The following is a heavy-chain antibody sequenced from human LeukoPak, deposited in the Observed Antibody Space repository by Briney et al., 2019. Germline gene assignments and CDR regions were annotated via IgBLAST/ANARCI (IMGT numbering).Heavy chain of an antibody. J-gene: IGHJ4*02. CDR2: ISSGSTWI. V-gene: IGHV3-21*01. D-gene: IGHD6-6*01. CDR1: GFTFSSYS. CDR3: ASPPSVDSSSPYYFEY. Sequence: GGSLRLSCAASGFTFSSYSMNWVRQAPGKGLEWVSSISSGSTWIYYADSLKGRFTISRDNAKNSLFLQMNSLRAEDTAVYYCASPPSVDSSSPYYFEYWGQGTLVTVSS.